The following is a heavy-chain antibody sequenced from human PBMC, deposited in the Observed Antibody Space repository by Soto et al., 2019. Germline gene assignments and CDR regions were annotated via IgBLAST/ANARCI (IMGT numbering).Heavy chain of an antibody. Sequence: EVQLVESGGDLVQPGGSLRLSCAAAGFTFSSYDMNWVRQAPGKGLEWVSYISSSGSPIHYADSVKGRFTMSRDDAKNSLYLQMNSLRDEDTAVYYCAKGPPPHCSITTCPRSGMDVWGQGTTVTVSS. J-gene: IGHJ6*02. V-gene: IGHV3-48*02. CDR1: GFTFSSYD. CDR3: AKGPPPHCSITTCPRSGMDV. D-gene: IGHD2-2*01. CDR2: ISSSGSPI.